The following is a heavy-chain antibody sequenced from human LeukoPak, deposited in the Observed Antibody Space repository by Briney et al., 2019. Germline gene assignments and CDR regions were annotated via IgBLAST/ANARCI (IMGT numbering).Heavy chain of an antibody. D-gene: IGHD5-12*01. V-gene: IGHV3-23*01. J-gene: IGHJ4*02. CDR1: GFTFSSYA. Sequence: PGGSLRLSCAASGFTFSSYAMSWVRQAPGKGLEWVSAISGSGGSTYYADSVKGRFTTSRDNSKNTLYLQMNSLRAEDTAVYYCAKDLIGYSGYDLFDYWGQGTLVTVSS. CDR2: ISGSGGST. CDR3: AKDLIGYSGYDLFDY.